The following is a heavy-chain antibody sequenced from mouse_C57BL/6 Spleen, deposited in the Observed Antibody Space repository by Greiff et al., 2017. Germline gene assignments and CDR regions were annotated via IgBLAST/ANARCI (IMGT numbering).Heavy chain of an antibody. D-gene: IGHD2-2*01. CDR1: GYTFTSYW. V-gene: IGHV1-69*01. CDR2: IDPSDSYT. J-gene: IGHJ1*03. Sequence: QVQLKQPGAELVMPGASVKLSCKASGYTFTSYWMHWVKQRPGQGLEWIGEIDPSDSYTNYNQKFKGKSTLTVDKSSSTAYMQLSSLTSEDSAVYYCARRGYLYWYFDVWGTGTTVTVSS. CDR3: ARRGYLYWYFDV.